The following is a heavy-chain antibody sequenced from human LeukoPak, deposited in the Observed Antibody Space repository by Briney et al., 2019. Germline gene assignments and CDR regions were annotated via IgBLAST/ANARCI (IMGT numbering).Heavy chain of an antibody. J-gene: IGHJ5*02. CDR3: ARGADCSGGSCYPGNWFDP. Sequence: PSQTLSLTCTVSGGSISSGGYYWSWIRQHPGTGLEWIGYIYCSGSTYYNPSLKSRVTISVDTSKNQFSLKLSSVTAADTAVYYCARGADCSGGSCYPGNWFDPWGQGTLVTVSS. D-gene: IGHD2-15*01. V-gene: IGHV4-31*03. CDR1: GGSISSGGYY. CDR2: IYCSGST.